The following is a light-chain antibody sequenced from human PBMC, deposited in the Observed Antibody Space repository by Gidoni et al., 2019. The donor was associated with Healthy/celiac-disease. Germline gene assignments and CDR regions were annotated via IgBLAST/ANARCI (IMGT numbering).Light chain of an antibody. CDR2: GAS. CDR3: QQYGSSTGT. J-gene: IGKJ1*01. Sequence: EHVLTQSPGTLSLSPGERATLSCRASQSVSSSYLAWYQQKPGQAPRLLIYGASSRATGIPDRFSGRGSGTDFTLTISRLEPEDFGVYYCQQYGSSTGTFGQGTKVEIK. V-gene: IGKV3-20*01. CDR1: QSVSSSY.